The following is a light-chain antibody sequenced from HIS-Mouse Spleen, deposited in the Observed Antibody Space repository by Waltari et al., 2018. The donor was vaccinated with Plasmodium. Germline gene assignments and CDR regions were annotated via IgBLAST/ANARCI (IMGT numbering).Light chain of an antibody. CDR2: GAS. CDR1: QSVSSN. J-gene: IGKJ3*01. V-gene: IGKV3-15*01. CDR3: QQYNNWSFT. Sequence: EIVMTQSPATLSVSPGERATLSCRASQSVSSNLAWYQQKPGQAPRLLIYGASTRATGIPARFSGSVSGTEFTLTISSLQSEDLAVYYCQQYNNWSFTFGPGTKVDIK.